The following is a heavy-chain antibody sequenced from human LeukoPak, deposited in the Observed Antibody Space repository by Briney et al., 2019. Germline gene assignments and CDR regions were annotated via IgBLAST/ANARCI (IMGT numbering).Heavy chain of an antibody. J-gene: IGHJ6*03. CDR1: GGSISSSSYY. CDR2: IYYSGST. CDR3: ARDNPWIQLEDYMDV. D-gene: IGHD5-18*01. V-gene: IGHV4-39*02. Sequence: PSETLSLTCTVSGGSISSSSYYWGWIRQPPGKGLEWIGRIYYSGSTYYNPSLKSRVTISVDTSKNQFSLKLSSVTAADTAVYYCARDNPWIQLEDYMDVWGKGTTVTISS.